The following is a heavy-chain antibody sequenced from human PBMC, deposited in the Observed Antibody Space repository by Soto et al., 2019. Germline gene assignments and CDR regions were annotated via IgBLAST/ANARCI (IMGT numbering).Heavy chain of an antibody. V-gene: IGHV3-23*01. CDR1: GFTFSSYA. Sequence: GGSLRLSCAASGFTFSSYAMSWARQAPGKGLEWVSAISGSGGSTYYADSVKGRFTISRDNSKNTLYLQMNSLRAEDTAVYYCAKDIGGLMVSDAFDIWGQGTMVTVSS. D-gene: IGHD2-8*01. J-gene: IGHJ3*02. CDR2: ISGSGGST. CDR3: AKDIGGLMVSDAFDI.